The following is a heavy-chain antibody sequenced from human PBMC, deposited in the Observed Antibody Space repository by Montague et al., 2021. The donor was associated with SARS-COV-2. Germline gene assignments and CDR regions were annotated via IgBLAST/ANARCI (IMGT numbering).Heavy chain of an antibody. V-gene: IGHV4-34*01. D-gene: IGHD2-21*01. CDR2: INHSKST. J-gene: IGHJ4*02. Sequence: SETLSLTCAVYGGPFSTDRCFSCYCLTWVRHPPWEGLECHGEINHSKSTNYNPSFKSRVIMSVDASKNQFSLKLSSVTAADTAVYYCARAIQSQPLVVVIAIPSPCYYFDHWGQGTLVTVSS. CDR3: ARAIQSQPLVVVIAIPSPCYYFDH. CDR1: GGPFSTDRCFSCYC.